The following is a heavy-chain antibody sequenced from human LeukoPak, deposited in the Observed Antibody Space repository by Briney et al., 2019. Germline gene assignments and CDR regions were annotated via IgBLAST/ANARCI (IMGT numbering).Heavy chain of an antibody. CDR1: GFTLSSYW. V-gene: IGHV3-74*01. D-gene: IGHD3-3*01. CDR2: INSYGSTT. J-gene: IGHJ4*02. CDR3: ARVREIFGVIEGNYFDF. Sequence: GGSLRLSCAASGFTLSSYWMHWVRQAPRKGLVWVSRINSYGSTTAYADSVKGRFTISRDDAKNTLYLQMNSLRAEDTAVYYCARVREIFGVIEGNYFDFWGQGTLVTVSS.